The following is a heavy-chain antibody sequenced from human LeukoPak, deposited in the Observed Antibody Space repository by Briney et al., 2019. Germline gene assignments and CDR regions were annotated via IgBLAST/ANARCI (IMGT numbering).Heavy chain of an antibody. Sequence: SETLSLTCAIYGGSFSGYSWSWIRQPPGKGLEWIGEINLSGITNYSPSHERRVTMSGDMSKNQFSLKLSSVTAADTADYYCARRGYCSGGNCSTYYFDYWGQGTRVTVSS. D-gene: IGHD2-15*01. J-gene: IGHJ4*02. V-gene: IGHV4-34*01. CDR1: GGSFSGYS. CDR2: INLSGIT. CDR3: ARRGYCSGGNCSTYYFDY.